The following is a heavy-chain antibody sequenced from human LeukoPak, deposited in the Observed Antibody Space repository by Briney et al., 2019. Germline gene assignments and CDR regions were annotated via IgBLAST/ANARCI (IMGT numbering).Heavy chain of an antibody. J-gene: IGHJ6*02. V-gene: IGHV3-7*03. Sequence: PGGSLRLSCAASGFTFSSYAMHWVRQAPGKGLEWVASINHNGNVNYYVDSVKARFTISRDNAKNSLYLQMSNLRAEDTAVYFCARGGGLDVWGQGATVTVSS. D-gene: IGHD3-16*01. CDR2: INHNGNVN. CDR1: GFTFSSYA. CDR3: ARGGGLDV.